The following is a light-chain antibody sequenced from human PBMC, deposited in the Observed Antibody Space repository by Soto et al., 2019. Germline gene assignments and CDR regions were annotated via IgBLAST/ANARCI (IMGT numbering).Light chain of an antibody. J-gene: IGKJ1*01. CDR3: QKYNNWPRT. CDR2: GES. Sequence: ELVMTQSPATLSVSPGESATVSCRASQSVSNKLAWYQQKTGQAPRLLIYGESTRASGITDRFSGSGSGTELTLTISRLQSEDFAVYYCQKYNNWPRTCGQGTKVDIK. CDR1: QSVSNK. V-gene: IGKV3-15*01.